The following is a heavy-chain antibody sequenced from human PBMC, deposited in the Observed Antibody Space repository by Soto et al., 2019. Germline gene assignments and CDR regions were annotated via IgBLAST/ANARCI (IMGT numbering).Heavy chain of an antibody. Sequence: EVQLVESGGGLVQPGRSLRLSCAASGFTFADYAMHWVRQAPGKGLEWVSGISWNSGSIGYADSVKGRFTISRDNAKNSLYLQMNSLRAEDTALYYCAKDGYCSGGSCYSGPLYFDIWGQGTMVTVSS. D-gene: IGHD2-15*01. CDR1: GFTFADYA. V-gene: IGHV3-9*01. J-gene: IGHJ3*02. CDR3: AKDGYCSGGSCYSGPLYFDI. CDR2: ISWNSGSI.